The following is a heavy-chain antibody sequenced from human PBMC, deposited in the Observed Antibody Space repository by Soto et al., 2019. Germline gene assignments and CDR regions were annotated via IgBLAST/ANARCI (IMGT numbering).Heavy chain of an antibody. Sequence: GGSLRLSCAASGFTFSSYSMSWVRQAPGKGLEWVSAISGSGGSTYYAGSVKGRFTISRDNSKNTLYLQMNSLRAEDTAVYYCAKGHEGDHWPFDYWGQGTLVTVSS. V-gene: IGHV3-23*01. CDR2: ISGSGGST. CDR3: AKGHEGDHWPFDY. CDR1: GFTFSSYS. D-gene: IGHD1-1*01. J-gene: IGHJ4*02.